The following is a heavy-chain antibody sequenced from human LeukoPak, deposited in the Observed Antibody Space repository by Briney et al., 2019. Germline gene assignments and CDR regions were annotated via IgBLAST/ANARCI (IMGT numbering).Heavy chain of an antibody. J-gene: IGHJ6*02. D-gene: IGHD2-15*01. V-gene: IGHV3-23*01. CDR3: AKDLGSAITSALALDV. Sequence: GGSLRFSCAASGFTFSSYAMSWVRQAPGKGLEWVSAISGSGGSTYYADSVKGRFTISRDNRKNLLHLQMNSLRPDDSAVYYCAKDLGSAITSALALDVWGQGTTVTVSS. CDR2: ISGSGGST. CDR1: GFTFSSYA.